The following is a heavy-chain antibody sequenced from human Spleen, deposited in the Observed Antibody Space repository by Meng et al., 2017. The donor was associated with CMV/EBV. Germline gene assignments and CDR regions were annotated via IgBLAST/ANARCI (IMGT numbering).Heavy chain of an antibody. CDR1: GGTVSSYA. J-gene: IGHJ4*02. CDR3: ARSQGANSGTFNY. V-gene: IGHV1-69*01. D-gene: IGHD1-1*01. CDR2: IIPIFGTA. Sequence: VPVGEGGVVVKKPGSSVKVSCKASGGTVSSYAISWVRQAPGQGLEWMGGIIPIFGTANYAQKFQGRVTITADESTSTAYMELSSLRSEDTAVYYCARSQGANSGTFNYWGQGTLVTVSS.